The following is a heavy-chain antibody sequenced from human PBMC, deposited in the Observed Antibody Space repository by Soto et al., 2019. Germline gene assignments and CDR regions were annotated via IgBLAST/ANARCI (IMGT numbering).Heavy chain of an antibody. CDR2: INHSGST. D-gene: IGHD6-6*01. Sequence: QVQLQPWGAGLLKPSETLSLTCAVYGGSFSGYYWSWIRQPPGKGLEWIGEINHSGSTNYNPSLKIRVTISVDTSENQFSLKLSSVNAADTAVYYCAREYSSSSWRFDPWGQGTLVTVSS. CDR3: AREYSSSSWRFDP. CDR1: GGSFSGYY. V-gene: IGHV4-34*01. J-gene: IGHJ5*02.